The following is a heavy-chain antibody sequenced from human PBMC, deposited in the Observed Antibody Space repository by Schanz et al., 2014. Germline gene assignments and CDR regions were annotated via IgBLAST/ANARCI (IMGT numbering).Heavy chain of an antibody. D-gene: IGHD1-1*01. CDR1: GYDFHIYA. J-gene: IGHJ4*02. Sequence: QILLVQPGPEVKKPGASVTVSCKASGYDFHIYAYSWVRQAPGQGPEWIGWISGYTGDTKYAQKLQHRVNMTTDRTTSTVYMELRSLRFDDTAVYFCARDNGRIPAANSLDYWGQGTRVTVSS. CDR2: ISGYTGDT. CDR3: ARDNGRIPAANSLDY. V-gene: IGHV1-18*01.